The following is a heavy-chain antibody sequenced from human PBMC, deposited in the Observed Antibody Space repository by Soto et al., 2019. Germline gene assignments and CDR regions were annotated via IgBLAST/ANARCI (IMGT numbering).Heavy chain of an antibody. Sequence: SVKVSCKASGGTFSSYAISWVRQAPGQGLEWMGGIIPIFGTANYAQKFQGRVTITADESTNTAYMELSSLRSEDTAVYYCARKYSLNYGMDVWGQGTTVTVSS. CDR1: GGTFSSYA. CDR2: IIPIFGTA. V-gene: IGHV1-69*13. D-gene: IGHD5-18*01. CDR3: ARKYSLNYGMDV. J-gene: IGHJ6*02.